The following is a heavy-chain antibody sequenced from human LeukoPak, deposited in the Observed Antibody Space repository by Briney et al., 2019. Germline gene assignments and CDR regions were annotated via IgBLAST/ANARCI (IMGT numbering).Heavy chain of an antibody. V-gene: IGHV3-48*03. CDR3: AKALEVTAIFDY. CDR1: GFTFTSYE. CDR2: ISSSGSTI. J-gene: IGHJ4*02. Sequence: GGSLRLSCAASGFTFTSYEMNWVRQAPGKGLEWISYISSSGSTIYYADSVKGRFTISRDNAKNSLYLQMNSLRAEDTAVYYCAKALEVTAIFDYWGQGTLVTVSS. D-gene: IGHD2-21*02.